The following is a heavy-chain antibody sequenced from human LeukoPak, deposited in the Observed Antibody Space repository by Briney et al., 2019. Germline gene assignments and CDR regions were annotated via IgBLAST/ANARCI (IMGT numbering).Heavy chain of an antibody. V-gene: IGHV4-59*01. J-gene: IGHJ6*03. CDR3: ARLYFNYYMDV. CDR2: THYSGST. CDR1: GGSISSYY. Sequence: SETLSLTCTVSGGSISSYYWSWIRQPPGKGLEWIGYTHYSGSTNYNPSLKSRVTTSVDTFKNQFSLKLSSMATADTAVYYCARLYFNYYMDVWGKGTTVTVSS.